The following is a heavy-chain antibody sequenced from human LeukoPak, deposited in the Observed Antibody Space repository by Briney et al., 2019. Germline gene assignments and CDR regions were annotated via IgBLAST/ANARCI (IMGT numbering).Heavy chain of an antibody. V-gene: IGHV1-2*02. CDR2: VNTNTGGT. D-gene: IGHD4-23*01. CDR3: ARDSYGGNWSLGY. CDR1: GLTFTGYY. Sequence: ASVKVSCKASGLTFTGYYFHWVRQAPGQGLEWMGWVNTNTGGTNYAQMLQGRVTMTRDTSITTAYMKLSRLTADDTAVYYSARDSYGGNWSLGYWGQGTLVTVSS. J-gene: IGHJ4*02.